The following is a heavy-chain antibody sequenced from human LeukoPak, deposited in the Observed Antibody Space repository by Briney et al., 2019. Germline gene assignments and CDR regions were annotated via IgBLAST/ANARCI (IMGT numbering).Heavy chain of an antibody. D-gene: IGHD2-8*01. CDR2: FSGSGGTT. CDR1: GFTFSSYA. CDR3: ANGNRCTSPNCLGYYYFYMDV. J-gene: IGHJ6*03. V-gene: IGHV3-23*01. Sequence: GGSLRLSYAASGFTFSSYAMNWVRRAPGRGLEWVSGFSGSGGTTYYADSVKGRFTISRDNSKNTLYLQMNSLRAEDTAVYYCANGNRCTSPNCLGYYYFYMDVWGKGTTVTVSS.